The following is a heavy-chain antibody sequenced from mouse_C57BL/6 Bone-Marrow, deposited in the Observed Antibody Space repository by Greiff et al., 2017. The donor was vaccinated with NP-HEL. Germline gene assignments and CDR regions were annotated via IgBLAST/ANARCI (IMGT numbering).Heavy chain of an antibody. J-gene: IGHJ3*01. Sequence: EVQLVESGGGLVKPGGSLKLSCAASGFTFSSYAMSWVRQTPEKRLEWVATISDGGSYTYYPDNVKGRFTISRDNAKNNLYLQMSHLKSEDTAMYYCARVTTVRAAWFAYWGQGTLVTVSA. D-gene: IGHD1-1*01. CDR2: ISDGGSYT. V-gene: IGHV5-4*01. CDR3: ARVTTVRAAWFAY. CDR1: GFTFSSYA.